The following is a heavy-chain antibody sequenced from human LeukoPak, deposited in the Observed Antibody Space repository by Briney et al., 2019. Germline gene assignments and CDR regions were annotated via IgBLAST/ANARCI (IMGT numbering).Heavy chain of an antibody. V-gene: IGHV5-51*01. J-gene: IGHJ4*02. Sequence: GESLKISCKGSGYSLTSYWIGWVRQMPGKGLEWMGIIYPGDSDTRYSPSFQGQVTVSADKSISTAYLQWSSLKASDTAMYYCARGPVAAAGTVWAAFGYWGQGTLVTVSS. D-gene: IGHD6-13*01. CDR2: IYPGDSDT. CDR1: GYSLTSYW. CDR3: ARGPVAAAGTVWAAFGY.